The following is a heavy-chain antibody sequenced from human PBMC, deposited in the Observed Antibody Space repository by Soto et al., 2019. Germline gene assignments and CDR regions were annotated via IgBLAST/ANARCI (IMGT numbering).Heavy chain of an antibody. CDR2: INAGNGNT. D-gene: IGHD2-15*01. J-gene: IGHJ6*01. CDR3: AVLYGREV. Sequence: ASVXVAFRASGSTFTSYAVQFVLEAPGQRLEWMGWINAGNGNTKYSQKFQGRVTITRDTSASTAYMELSSLRSEDTAVYYCAVLYGREVRGQRPTV. CDR1: GSTFTSYA. V-gene: IGHV1-3*01.